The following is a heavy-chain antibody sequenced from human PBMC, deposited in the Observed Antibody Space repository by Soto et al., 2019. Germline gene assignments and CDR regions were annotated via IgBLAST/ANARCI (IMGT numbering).Heavy chain of an antibody. J-gene: IGHJ3*01. CDR1: GFIFTNYS. CDR3: ATEGRGYFDS. V-gene: IGHV3-23*01. D-gene: IGHD5-12*01. Sequence: GGSLRLSCAASGFIFTNYSINWVRQAPGKGLEWVSVIGGRGNSAYYADSVQGRFTISRDNSKNTLSLQMSSLTADDTAIYYYATEGRGYFDSWGRGSMV. CDR2: IGGRGNSA.